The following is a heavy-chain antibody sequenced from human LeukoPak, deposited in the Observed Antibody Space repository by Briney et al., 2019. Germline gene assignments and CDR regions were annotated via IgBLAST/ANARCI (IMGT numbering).Heavy chain of an antibody. Sequence: ASVKVSCKASGYTFPANYMHWVRQAPGQGLEWMGWINPNSGGTNYAQKFQGRVTMTRDTSISTACMELSRLRSDDTAVYYCARGVRIAALSFDPWGQGTLVTVSS. J-gene: IGHJ5*02. CDR3: ARGVRIAALSFDP. CDR1: GYTFPANY. D-gene: IGHD6-13*01. CDR2: INPNSGGT. V-gene: IGHV1-2*02.